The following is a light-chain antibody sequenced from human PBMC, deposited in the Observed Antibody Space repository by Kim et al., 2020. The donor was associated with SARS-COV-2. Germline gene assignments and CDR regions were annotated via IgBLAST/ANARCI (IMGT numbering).Light chain of an antibody. CDR1: QSINSY. CDR2: AAS. J-gene: IGKJ1*01. Sequence: ASVGDRVTITCRASQSINSYLNWYQQKPGKAPKLLIYAASSLQSGVPSRFSGIGSGTDFTLTISSLQPEDFATYYCQQSYSAPRTFGQGTKVDIK. V-gene: IGKV1-39*01. CDR3: QQSYSAPRT.